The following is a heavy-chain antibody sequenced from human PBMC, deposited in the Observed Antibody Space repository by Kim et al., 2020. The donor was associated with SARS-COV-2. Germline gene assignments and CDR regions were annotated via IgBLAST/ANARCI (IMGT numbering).Heavy chain of an antibody. Sequence: YYNPSLKSRVTISVDTSKNQFSLKLSSVTAADTAVYYCARVVVVLYYMDVWGKGTTVTVSS. D-gene: IGHD3-22*01. V-gene: IGHV4-39*01. J-gene: IGHJ6*03. CDR3: ARVVVVLYYMDV.